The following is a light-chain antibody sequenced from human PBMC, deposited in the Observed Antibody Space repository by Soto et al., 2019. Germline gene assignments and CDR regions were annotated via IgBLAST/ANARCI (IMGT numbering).Light chain of an antibody. Sequence: QSALTQPPSASGSPGQSVTISCTGTSSDIGAYIYVSWYQQHPGKAPKLMIYEVSNRPSGVSNRFSGSKSGNTASLTISGLQAEDEADYYCSSYTSSSTRVFGGGTKLTVL. CDR3: SSYTSSSTRV. J-gene: IGLJ3*02. CDR2: EVS. V-gene: IGLV2-14*01. CDR1: SSDIGAYIY.